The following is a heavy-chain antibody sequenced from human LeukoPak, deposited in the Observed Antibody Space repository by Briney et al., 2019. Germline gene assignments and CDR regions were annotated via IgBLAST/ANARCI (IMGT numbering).Heavy chain of an antibody. D-gene: IGHD2-2*01. V-gene: IGHV3-21*01. CDR2: IFPSGGEI. Sequence: PGGSLRLSCAASGFTFSTFAMIWVRQPPGKGLEWVSSIFPSGGEIHYADSVRGRFTISRDNAKNSLYLQMNSLRAEDTAVYYCAREDNVGVYDYWGQGTLVTVSS. CDR3: AREDNVGVYDY. J-gene: IGHJ4*02. CDR1: GFTFSTFA.